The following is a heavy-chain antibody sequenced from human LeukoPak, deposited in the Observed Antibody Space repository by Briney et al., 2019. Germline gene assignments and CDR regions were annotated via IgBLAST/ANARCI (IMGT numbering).Heavy chain of an antibody. CDR3: ARLIRVYYYGSGSLDNWFDP. CDR1: GFTFSDYY. J-gene: IGHJ5*02. Sequence: PGGSLRLSCAASGFTFSDYYMSWIRQAPGKGLEWVSYISSSGRTIHYADSVKGRFTISRDNAKNSLFLQMNGLRAEDTSVYYCARLIRVYYYGSGSLDNWFDPWGQGTLVTVSP. D-gene: IGHD3-10*01. CDR2: ISSSGRTI. V-gene: IGHV3-11*01.